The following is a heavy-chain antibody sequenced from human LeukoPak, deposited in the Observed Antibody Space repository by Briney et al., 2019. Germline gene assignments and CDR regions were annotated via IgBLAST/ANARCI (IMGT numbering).Heavy chain of an antibody. V-gene: IGHV4-59*08. CDR1: GASISSYY. CDR2: IYYSGST. CDR3: AGVTAVADLGWFDP. D-gene: IGHD6-19*01. Sequence: KASETLSLTCTVSGASISSYYWSWIRQPPGKGLEWLGYIYYSGSTNYNPSLKSRVTISVDTSKNQFSLKLSSVTAADTAVYYCAGVTAVADLGWFDPWGQGTLVTVSS. J-gene: IGHJ5*02.